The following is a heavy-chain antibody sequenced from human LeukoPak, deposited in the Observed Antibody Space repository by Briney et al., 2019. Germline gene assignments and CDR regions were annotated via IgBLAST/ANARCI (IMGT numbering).Heavy chain of an antibody. J-gene: IGHJ3*02. CDR1: GYTFTSYG. CDR2: INPNSGAT. CDR3: ARGMGSSWYEAFDI. D-gene: IGHD6-13*01. V-gene: IGHV1-2*02. Sequence: ASVKVSCKASGYTFTSYGISWVRQAPGQGLEWMGWINPNSGATNHAQKFQGRVTMTRDTSISTTYMDLSDLTSDDTAVYYCARGMGSSWYEAFDIWGQGTMVTVSS.